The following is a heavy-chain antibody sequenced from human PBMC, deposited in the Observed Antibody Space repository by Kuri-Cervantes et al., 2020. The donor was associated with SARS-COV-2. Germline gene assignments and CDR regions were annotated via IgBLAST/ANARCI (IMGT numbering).Heavy chain of an antibody. Sequence: SQTLSLTFAVYGGSFSGYYWSWIRQPPGKGLEWIGEINHSGSTNYNPSLKSRVTISVDTSKNQFSLKLSSVTAADTAVYYCAWGSGGSSQTYWGQGTLVTVSS. CDR2: INHSGST. CDR1: GGSFSGYY. J-gene: IGHJ4*02. CDR3: AWGSGGSSQTY. V-gene: IGHV4-34*01. D-gene: IGHD2-15*01.